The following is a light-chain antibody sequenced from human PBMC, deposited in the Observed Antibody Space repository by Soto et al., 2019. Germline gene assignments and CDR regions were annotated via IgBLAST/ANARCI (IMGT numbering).Light chain of an antibody. CDR3: QQYDNWPLS. J-gene: IGKJ4*01. V-gene: IGKV3-15*01. CDR1: QNVSSN. Sequence: EIVMTQSPATLSVSPGERTTLSCRASQNVSSNLAWYHQKPGQAPRLLISDASTRATGIPARFSGSGSGTEFTLTITSLQSEDFAVYYCQQYDNWPLSFGGGTRVEIK. CDR2: DAS.